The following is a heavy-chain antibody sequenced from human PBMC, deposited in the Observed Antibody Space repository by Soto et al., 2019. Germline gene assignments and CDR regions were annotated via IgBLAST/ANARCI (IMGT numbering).Heavy chain of an antibody. CDR3: ASPRPGIAVSSDGMDV. CDR1: GGTFSSYA. V-gene: IGHV1-69*13. D-gene: IGHD6-19*01. Sequence: AVKVSCKESGGTFSSYAISWVRQAPGQGLEWMGGIIPIFGTANYAQKFQGRVTITADESTSTAYMELSSLRSEDTAVYYCASPRPGIAVSSDGMDVWGKDTTVTLS. CDR2: IIPIFGTA. J-gene: IGHJ6*04.